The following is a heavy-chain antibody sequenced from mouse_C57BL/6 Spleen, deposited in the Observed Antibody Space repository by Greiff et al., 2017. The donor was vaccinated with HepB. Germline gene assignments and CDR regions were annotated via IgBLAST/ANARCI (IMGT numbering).Heavy chain of an antibody. V-gene: IGHV1-64*01. J-gene: IGHJ4*01. CDR1: GYTFTSYW. Sequence: VQLQQPGAELVKPGASVKLSCKASGYTFTSYWMHWVKQRPGQGLEWIGMIHPNSGSTNYNEKFKSKATLTVDKSSSTAYMQLSSLTSEDSAVYYCARSRIYGSSCLGYWGQGTSVTVSS. CDR3: ARSRIYGSSCLGY. CDR2: IHPNSGST. D-gene: IGHD1-1*01.